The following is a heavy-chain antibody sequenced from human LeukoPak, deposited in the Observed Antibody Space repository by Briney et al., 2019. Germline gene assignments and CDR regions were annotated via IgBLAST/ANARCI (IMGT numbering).Heavy chain of an antibody. Sequence: ASVKVSCKASGYTFTGYHMHWVRQAPGQGLEWMGWINPNSGGTNYAQKFQGRVTMTRDTSISTAYMELSRLRSDDTAVYYCARLMYYDILTGYYPGDYWGQGTLVTVSS. V-gene: IGHV1-2*02. D-gene: IGHD3-9*01. CDR2: INPNSGGT. CDR3: ARLMYYDILTGYYPGDY. J-gene: IGHJ4*02. CDR1: GYTFTGYH.